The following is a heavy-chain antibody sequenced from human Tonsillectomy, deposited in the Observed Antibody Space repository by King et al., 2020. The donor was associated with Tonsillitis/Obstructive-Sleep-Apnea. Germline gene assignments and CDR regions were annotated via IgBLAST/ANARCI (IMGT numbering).Heavy chain of an antibody. D-gene: IGHD2-2*01. CDR1: GVSFSGYY. J-gene: IGHJ6*03. CDR3: GTNAGDYYYYMDV. V-gene: IGHV4-34*01. CDR2: INHSGST. Sequence: VQLQQWGAGLLKPSETLSLTCGVYGVSFSGYYWSWIRQPPGKGLEWIGEINHSGSTDYNSSLKSRVTISRDTSKNQFSLRLTSVTAADTAVYYCGTNAGDYYYYMDVWGKGTTVTVSS.